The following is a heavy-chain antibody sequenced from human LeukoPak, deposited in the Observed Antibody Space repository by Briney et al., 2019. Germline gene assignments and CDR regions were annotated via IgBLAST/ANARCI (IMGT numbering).Heavy chain of an antibody. D-gene: IGHD3-3*02. CDR1: GFTFSSYA. V-gene: IGHV3-30*04. CDR3: AREISEAYYYYGMDV. Sequence: GGSLRLSCAASGFTFSSYAMHWVRQAPGKGLEWVAVISYDGSNKYYADSVKGRFTISRDNSKNTLYLQMNSLRAEDTAMYYCAREISEAYYYYGMDVWGQGTTVTVSS. J-gene: IGHJ6*02. CDR2: ISYDGSNK.